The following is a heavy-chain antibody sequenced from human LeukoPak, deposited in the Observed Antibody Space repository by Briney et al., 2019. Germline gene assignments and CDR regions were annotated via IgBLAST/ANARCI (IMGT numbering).Heavy chain of an antibody. Sequence: SETLSLTCTVSGGSISSYYWSWIRQPAGKGLEWIGRIYTSGSTNYNPSLKSRVTMSVDTSKNQFSLKLSSVTAADTAVYYCARESFFWSGSYYYYMDVWGKGTTVTVSS. CDR1: GGSISSYY. V-gene: IGHV4-4*07. D-gene: IGHD3-3*01. J-gene: IGHJ6*03. CDR2: IYTSGST. CDR3: ARESFFWSGSYYYYMDV.